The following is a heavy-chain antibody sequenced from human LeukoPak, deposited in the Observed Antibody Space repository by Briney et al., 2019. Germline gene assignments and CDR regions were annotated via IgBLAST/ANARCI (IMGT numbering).Heavy chain of an antibody. CDR3: STYLTI. V-gene: IGHV3-15*01. J-gene: IGHJ4*02. CDR2: IKSNADGVTT. CDR1: EFAFSNAW. Sequence: GGSLTLSCAVSEFAFSNAWMSWVRQAPGKGLEWVGRIKSNADGVTTDYAAAVKGRFTISRDDSKTTLFLQMNSLKTEDTAVYYCSTYLTIRGQGSLVTVSS.